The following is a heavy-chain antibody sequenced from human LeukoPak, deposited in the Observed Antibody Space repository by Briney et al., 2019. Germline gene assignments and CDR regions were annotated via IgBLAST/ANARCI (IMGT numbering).Heavy chain of an antibody. D-gene: IGHD1-1*01. Sequence: ASVKVSCKASGYTFTSYGISWVRQAPGQGLEWLRWISAYNGNTNYAQKLQGRVTMTTDTSTSTAYMELRSLRSDDTAVYYCARENRPKDSWNDVFLNWFDPWGQGTLVTVSS. CDR2: ISAYNGNT. J-gene: IGHJ5*02. CDR1: GYTFTSYG. CDR3: ARENRPKDSWNDVFLNWFDP. V-gene: IGHV1-18*01.